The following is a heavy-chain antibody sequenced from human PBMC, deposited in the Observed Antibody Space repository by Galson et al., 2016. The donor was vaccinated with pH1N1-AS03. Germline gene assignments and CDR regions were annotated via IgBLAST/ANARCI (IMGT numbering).Heavy chain of an antibody. V-gene: IGHV1-3*01. D-gene: IGHD3-22*01. CDR2: INVGDGHT. J-gene: IGHJ4*02. Sequence: SVKVSCKASGYSFTSYAIQWVRQAPGQGLEWMGWINVGDGHTKYSQKFQGRVTITRDTSANIAYMDLSSLRSEDTAFYYCARSGGHPRHYYYSHALGYWGQETLVTVSS. CDR1: GYSFTSYA. CDR3: ARSGGHPRHYYYSHALGY.